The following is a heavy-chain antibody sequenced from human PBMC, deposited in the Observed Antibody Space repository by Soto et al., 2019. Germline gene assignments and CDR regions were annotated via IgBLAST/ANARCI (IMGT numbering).Heavy chain of an antibody. CDR1: AFSLSTNGVG. CDR3: VHTVMVHTITGGHYFGY. J-gene: IGHJ4*02. V-gene: IGHV2-5*01. CDR2: IYWNEDK. Sequence: ESGPTLVNPTQTLTLTCTFSAFSLSTNGVGVGWIRQPPGKLLEWLAVIYWNEDKRYSRSLKSRLSITKDTSKNQVVLTMTTMDPVDTATYYCVHTVMVHTITGGHYFGYWGPGILVTVSS. D-gene: IGHD2-8*01.